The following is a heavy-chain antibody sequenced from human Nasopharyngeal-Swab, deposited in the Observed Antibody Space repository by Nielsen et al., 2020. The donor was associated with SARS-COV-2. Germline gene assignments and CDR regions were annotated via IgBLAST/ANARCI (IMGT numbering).Heavy chain of an antibody. V-gene: IGHV3-30-3*01. J-gene: IGHJ4*02. CDR1: GFTFSSYA. CDR3: ARDLGSHLDY. CDR2: ISYDGSNK. Sequence: GESLKISCAASGFTFSSYAMHWVRQAPGKGLEWVALISYDGSNKYYADSVKGRFTIPRDNSKNTLYLQMNSLRAEDTAVYYCARDLGSHLDYWGQGTLVTVSS. D-gene: IGHD1-26*01.